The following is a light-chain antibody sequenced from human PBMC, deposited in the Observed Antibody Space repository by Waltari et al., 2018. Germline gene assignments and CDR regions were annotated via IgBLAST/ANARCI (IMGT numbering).Light chain of an antibody. CDR3: SSYTSSITYV. J-gene: IGLJ1*01. Sequence: QSALTQPASVSGSPGQSITSPCTGSSSGVGGYNYVSWYQQHPDRAPKLLIYEVGSRPSGVSDRFSGSKSGNTASLTISGLQAEDEADYYCSSYTSSITYVFGVGTKVTVL. V-gene: IGLV2-14*01. CDR2: EVG. CDR1: SSGVGGYNY.